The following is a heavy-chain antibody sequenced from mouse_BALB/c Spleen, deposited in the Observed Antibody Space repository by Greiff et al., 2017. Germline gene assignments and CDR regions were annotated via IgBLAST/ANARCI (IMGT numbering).Heavy chain of an antibody. J-gene: IGHJ4*01. V-gene: IGHV6-6*02. Sequence: EVKLMESGGGLVQPGGSMKLSCVASGFTFSSYWMSWVRQSPEKGLEWVAEIRLKSDNYATHYAESVKGKFTISRDDSKSRLYLQMNSLRAEDTGIYYCTGGYGLGLYYYAMDYWGQGTSVTVSS. D-gene: IGHD2-2*01. CDR1: GFTFSSYW. CDR3: TGGYGLGLYYYAMDY. CDR2: IRLKSDNYAT.